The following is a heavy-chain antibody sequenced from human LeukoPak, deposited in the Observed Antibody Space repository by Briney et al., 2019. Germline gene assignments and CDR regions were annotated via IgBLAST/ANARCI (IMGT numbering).Heavy chain of an antibody. Sequence: GGSLRLSCAASGFTFSSYEMNWVRQAPGKGLEWVAITWYDGSNTYYADSVKGRFTISRDNSKNTLYLQMNSLRADDTAVYYCARDSGYDLVYGMDVWGQGTTVTVSS. CDR3: ARDSGYDLVYGMDV. J-gene: IGHJ6*02. V-gene: IGHV3-33*08. CDR1: GFTFSSYE. D-gene: IGHD5-12*01. CDR2: TWYDGSNT.